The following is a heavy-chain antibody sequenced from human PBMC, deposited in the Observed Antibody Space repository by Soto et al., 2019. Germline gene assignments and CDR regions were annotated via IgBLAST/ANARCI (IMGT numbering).Heavy chain of an antibody. D-gene: IGHD4-17*01. Sequence: QTLTHTCAISGDSVSSNSAAFNLIRQSPSRGLEWLGRTYYRSKWYNDYAVSVKSRITINPDTSKNQFSLQLNSVTPEDTAVYYCARGHYGGVNYGMDVWGQGTTVTVSS. CDR1: GDSVSSNSAA. CDR3: ARGHYGGVNYGMDV. J-gene: IGHJ6*02. V-gene: IGHV6-1*01. CDR2: TYYRSKWYN.